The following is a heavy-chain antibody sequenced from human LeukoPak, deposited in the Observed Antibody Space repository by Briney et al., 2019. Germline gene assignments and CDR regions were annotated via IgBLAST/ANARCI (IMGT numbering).Heavy chain of an antibody. CDR1: GYTLTELS. D-gene: IGHD3-3*01. Sequence: ASVKVSCKVSGYTLTELSMHWVRQAPGKGLEWMGGFDPEDGETIYAQKFQGRVTMTEDTSTDTAYMELSSLGSEDTAVYYCATAFFGVASPPLDYWGQGTLVTVSA. CDR2: FDPEDGET. V-gene: IGHV1-24*01. J-gene: IGHJ4*02. CDR3: ATAFFGVASPPLDY.